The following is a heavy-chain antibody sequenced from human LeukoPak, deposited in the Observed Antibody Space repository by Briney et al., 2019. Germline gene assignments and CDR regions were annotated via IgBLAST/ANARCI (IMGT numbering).Heavy chain of an antibody. CDR2: IYHSGST. V-gene: IGHV4-38-2*02. CDR3: ARHVVWSGYLDY. J-gene: IGHJ4*02. D-gene: IGHD3-3*01. CDR1: GYSISSGYY. Sequence: PSETLSLTCTVSGYSISSGYYWGWIRQPPGKGLEWIGSIYHSGSTYYNPSLRSRVTMSVDTSKNQFSLKLSSVTAADTAVYYCARHVVWSGYLDYWGQGTLVTVSS.